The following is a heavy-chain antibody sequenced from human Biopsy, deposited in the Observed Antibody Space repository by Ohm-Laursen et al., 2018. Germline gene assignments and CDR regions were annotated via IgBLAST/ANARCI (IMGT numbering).Heavy chain of an antibody. V-gene: IGHV4-61*05. CDR3: VRLNRRGNIIFFDY. D-gene: IGHD3/OR15-3a*01. J-gene: IGHJ4*02. Sequence: SQTLSLTCTLSGGSITSRTHYWGWIRQTPGKGLEWIGYRFHSGSPMYNPSLKSRVTISVDTSKSQFSLTLTSVTAADTAVYYCVRLNRRGNIIFFDYWGRGTLVTVSS. CDR2: RFHSGSP. CDR1: GGSITSRTHY.